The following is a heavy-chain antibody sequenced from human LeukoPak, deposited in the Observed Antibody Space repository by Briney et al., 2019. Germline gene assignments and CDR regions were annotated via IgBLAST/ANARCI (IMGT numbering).Heavy chain of an antibody. Sequence: GGSLRLSCVVSGFTVSTNFMSWVRQAPGKGLEWVSLIYSGGSTNYADSVKGRFTISRDISKNTLFLQMNSLRAEDTAVYYCARGSGAFDIWGQGTMVTVSS. CDR2: IYSGGST. J-gene: IGHJ3*02. CDR1: GFTVSTNF. CDR3: ARGSGAFDI. V-gene: IGHV3-66*01.